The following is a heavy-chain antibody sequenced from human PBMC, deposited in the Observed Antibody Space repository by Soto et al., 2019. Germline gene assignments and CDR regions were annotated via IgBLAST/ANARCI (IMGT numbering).Heavy chain of an antibody. Sequence: EVQLVESGGGLVQPGRSLRLSCAASGFTFDDYAMHWVRQAPGKGLEWVSGISWNSGSIGYADSVKGRFTISRDNAKNSLYLQMDSLRAEDTALYYCAKGGYESWGAFDCWGQGTLVTVSS. CDR1: GFTFDDYA. J-gene: IGHJ4*02. CDR3: AKGGYESWGAFDC. CDR2: ISWNSGSI. V-gene: IGHV3-9*01. D-gene: IGHD2-2*01.